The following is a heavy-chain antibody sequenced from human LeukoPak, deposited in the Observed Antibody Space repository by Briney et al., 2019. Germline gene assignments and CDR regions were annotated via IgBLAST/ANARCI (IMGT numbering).Heavy chain of an antibody. J-gene: IGHJ4*02. Sequence: PGGSLRLSCAASGFTFSGYTMSWVRQAPGKGLEWFSSISSSSSSIYYADSVKGRFTISRDNAKNSLYLQMNSLRAEDTAVYYCARSGYNWNDVIFFDYWGQGTLVTVSS. CDR2: ISSSSSSI. CDR1: GFTFSGYT. V-gene: IGHV3-21*01. CDR3: ARSGYNWNDVIFFDY. D-gene: IGHD1-1*01.